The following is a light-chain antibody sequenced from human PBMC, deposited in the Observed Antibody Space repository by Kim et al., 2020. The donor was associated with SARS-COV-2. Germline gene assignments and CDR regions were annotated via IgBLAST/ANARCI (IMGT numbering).Light chain of an antibody. CDR2: VAS. V-gene: IGKV1-39*01. CDR3: QQIYSPPYT. CDR1: QSIGSS. J-gene: IGKJ2*01. Sequence: DIQMTQSPSSLSASVGDRVTITCRASQSIGSSLNWYQQKPGKAPKVLIYVASSLQSGVPSRFSGSGSGTDFTLTISSLQPEDFETYYCQQIYSPPYTFGRGTKLEI.